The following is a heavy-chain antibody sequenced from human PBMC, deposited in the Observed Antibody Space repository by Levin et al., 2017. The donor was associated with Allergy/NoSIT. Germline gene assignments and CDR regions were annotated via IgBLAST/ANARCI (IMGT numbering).Heavy chain of an antibody. V-gene: IGHV3-53*01. J-gene: IGHJ5*02. D-gene: IGHD5-12*01. CDR1: GFTVSSNH. CDR2: IYSGGST. CDR3: ASDPGAGYEP. Sequence: GGSLRLSCAASGFTVSSNHMNWVRQAPGKGLEWVSVIYSGGSTYYADSVKGRFTISRDNSKNTLYLQMNSLRVEDTAVYYCASDPGAGYEPWGQGTLVTVSS.